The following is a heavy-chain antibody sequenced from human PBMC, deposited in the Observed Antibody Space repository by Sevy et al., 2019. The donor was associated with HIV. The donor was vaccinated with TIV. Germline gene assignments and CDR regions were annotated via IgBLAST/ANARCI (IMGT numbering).Heavy chain of an antibody. J-gene: IGHJ6*03. D-gene: IGHD1-7*01. Sequence: ASVKVSCKASGYTFTSYDINWVRQATGQGLEWMGWMNPNSGNTGYAQKFQGRVTMTRNTSISTAYMELSSLRSEDTAVYYCARGRGELELRAFYYYYMDVWGKGTTVTVSS. CDR1: GYTFTSYD. CDR2: MNPNSGNT. V-gene: IGHV1-8*01. CDR3: ARGRGELELRAFYYYYMDV.